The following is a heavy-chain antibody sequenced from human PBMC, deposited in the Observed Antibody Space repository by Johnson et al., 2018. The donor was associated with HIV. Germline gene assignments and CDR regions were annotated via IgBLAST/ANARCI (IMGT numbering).Heavy chain of an antibody. V-gene: IGHV3-7*03. J-gene: IGHJ3*02. CDR3: ARAPGAGDAFDI. CDR2: IKQDGSEK. D-gene: IGHD7-27*01. CDR1: GLTFSSYW. Sequence: VQLVEYGGGLVQPGGSLRLSCAASGLTFSSYWMSWVRQAPGKGLEWVANIKQDGSEKYYVESVKGRFTISRDNAKNSLYLQMNSLRAEDTAVYYCARAPGAGDAFDIWGQGTMVTVSS.